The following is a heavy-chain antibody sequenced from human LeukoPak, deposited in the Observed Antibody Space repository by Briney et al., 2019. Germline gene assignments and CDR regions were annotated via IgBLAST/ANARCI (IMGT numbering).Heavy chain of an antibody. J-gene: IGHJ4*02. D-gene: IGHD2-21*02. CDR1: GGTFSSYA. CDR3: ARQVPLAYCGGDCYHFDY. Sequence: SVKVSCKASGGTFSSYAISWVRQAPGQGLEWMGGIIPIFGTANFAQKFQGRVTITADESTSTAYMELSSLRSEDTAVYYCARQVPLAYCGGDCYHFDYWGQGTLVTVSS. V-gene: IGHV1-69*13. CDR2: IIPIFGTA.